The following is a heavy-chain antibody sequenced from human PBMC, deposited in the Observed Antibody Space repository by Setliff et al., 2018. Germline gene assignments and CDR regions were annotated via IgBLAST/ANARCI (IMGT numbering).Heavy chain of an antibody. CDR2: IFYTGST. J-gene: IGHJ5*02. V-gene: IGHV4-39*01. D-gene: IGHD3-10*01. Sequence: PSETLSLTCTVSNGSISSGNYFWGWIRQPPGKGLEWMGSIFYTGSTYYSPSLKSRVTMSIDTSKNQFSLKLSSVTAADTAVYYCERLSHAYYYGSGSYFGFDPWGQGTLVTVSS. CDR1: NGSISSGNYF. CDR3: ERLSHAYYYGSGSYFGFDP.